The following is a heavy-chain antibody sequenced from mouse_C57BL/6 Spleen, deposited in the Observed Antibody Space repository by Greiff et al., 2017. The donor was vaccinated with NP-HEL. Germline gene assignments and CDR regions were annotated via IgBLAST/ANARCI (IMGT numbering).Heavy chain of an antibody. D-gene: IGHD2-3*01. J-gene: IGHJ3*01. Sequence: QVQLQQPGAELVMPGASVKLSCKASGYTFTSYWMHWVKQRPGQGLEWIGEIDPSDSYTTYNQKFKGKSTLTVDKSSSTAYMQLSSLTSEDSAVYYCARSFYDGYSWFADWGQGTPVTVSA. V-gene: IGHV1-69*01. CDR1: GYTFTSYW. CDR3: ARSFYDGYSWFAD. CDR2: IDPSDSYT.